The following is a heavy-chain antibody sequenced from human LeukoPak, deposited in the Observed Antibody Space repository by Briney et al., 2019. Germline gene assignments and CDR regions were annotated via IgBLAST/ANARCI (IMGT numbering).Heavy chain of an antibody. V-gene: IGHV4-59*08. D-gene: IGHD1/OR15-1a*01. CDR2: ISCSGST. CDR1: GGSISTYY. J-gene: IGHJ4*02. Sequence: PETLCLTCTVSGGSISTYYWSWIRQPPGKGLEWIGYISCSGSTNYNPSLKSRVTISLDTSKNQFALKLSSVTAADTAVYYCARSIIGTRSKFDYWGPGSLASVSS. CDR3: ARSIIGTRSKFDY.